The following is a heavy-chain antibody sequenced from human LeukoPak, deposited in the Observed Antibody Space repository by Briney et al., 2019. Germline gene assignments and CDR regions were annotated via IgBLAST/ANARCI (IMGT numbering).Heavy chain of an antibody. V-gene: IGHV4-59*08. Sequence: SETLSLTCTVSGGSISSYYWSWIRQPPGKGLEWIGYIYYSGSTYYNPSLKSRVTISVDTSKNQFSLKLSSVTAADTAVYYCARQLNYYDSSGYYPYYFDYWGQGTLVTVSS. CDR3: ARQLNYYDSSGYYPYYFDY. CDR1: GGSISSYY. J-gene: IGHJ4*02. CDR2: IYYSGST. D-gene: IGHD3-22*01.